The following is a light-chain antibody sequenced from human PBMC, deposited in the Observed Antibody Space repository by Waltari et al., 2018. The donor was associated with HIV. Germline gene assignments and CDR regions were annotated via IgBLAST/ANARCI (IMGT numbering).Light chain of an antibody. Sequence: SYEVTQPPSVSVSPGQTARITCSGDALPKQYAHWYQQKPGQAPVVVIYKDSERHSGIPGRFSGSSSGTTVTLTISGVQAEDEADYYCQSADSSGTSVVFGGGTKLTVL. V-gene: IGLV3-25*03. J-gene: IGLJ2*01. CDR2: KDS. CDR3: QSADSSGTSVV. CDR1: ALPKQY.